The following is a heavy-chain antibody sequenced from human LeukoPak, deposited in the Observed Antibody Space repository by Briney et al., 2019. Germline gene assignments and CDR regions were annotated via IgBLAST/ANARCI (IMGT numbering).Heavy chain of an antibody. V-gene: IGHV3-48*03. CDR1: GFTFSSYG. CDR2: ISSGGSTI. D-gene: IGHD3-22*01. CDR3: ARVDMIVRYFDY. J-gene: IGHJ4*02. Sequence: PGGSLRLSCAASGFTFSSYGMNWVRQAPGKGLEWVSYISSGGSTIYYADSVKGRFTISRDNAKNSLYLQMNSLRAEDTAVYYCARVDMIVRYFDYWGQGTLVTVPS.